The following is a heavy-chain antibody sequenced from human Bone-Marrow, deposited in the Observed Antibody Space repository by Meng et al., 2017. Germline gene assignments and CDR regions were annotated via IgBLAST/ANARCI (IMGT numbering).Heavy chain of an antibody. D-gene: IGHD1-26*01. CDR1: GFTFSSYE. V-gene: IGHV3-48*03. CDR3: ARDDVGATAVDY. J-gene: IGHJ4*02. Sequence: SLKIFCAASGFTFSSYEMNWVRQAPGKGLEGVSYISSSGSTIYYADSVKGRFTISRDNDKNSLYLQMDSLRAEDTAVYYCARDDVGATAVDYWGQGTLVTVSS. CDR2: ISSSGSTI.